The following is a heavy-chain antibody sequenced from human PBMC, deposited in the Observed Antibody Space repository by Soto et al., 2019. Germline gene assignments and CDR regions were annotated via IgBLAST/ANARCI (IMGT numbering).Heavy chain of an antibody. Sequence: QVQLVQSGAEVKMPGASVRVSCKASGYTFTTNSMHWVRQAPGKRPEWMGWINTDNGNTKYSKEFQDRVTITKDTSASTAYMELISLRSEDTAIYYCARDSTNTWWGSWYWGPGTLVTVSS. CDR1: GYTFTTNS. J-gene: IGHJ4*02. V-gene: IGHV1-3*04. CDR2: INTDNGNT. D-gene: IGHD2-8*02. CDR3: ARDSTNTWWGSWY.